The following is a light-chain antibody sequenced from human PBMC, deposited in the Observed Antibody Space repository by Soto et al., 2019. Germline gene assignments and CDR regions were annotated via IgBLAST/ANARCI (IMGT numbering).Light chain of an antibody. Sequence: DNPRNKYPATLFGPVGDRVTMTCRASQTISSWLAWYQQKPGKAPKLLIYKASTLKSGVPSRFSGSASGTEFTLTISILQPDDFATYCCQHYNSYSEAFGRGTKVDIK. CDR2: KAS. CDR3: QHYNSYSEA. V-gene: IGKV1-5*03. CDR1: QTISSW. J-gene: IGKJ1*01.